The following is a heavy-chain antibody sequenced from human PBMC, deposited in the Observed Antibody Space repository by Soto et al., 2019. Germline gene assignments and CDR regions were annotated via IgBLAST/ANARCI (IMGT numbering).Heavy chain of an antibody. J-gene: IGHJ4*02. V-gene: IGHV3-15*01. CDR1: GFTCSEAW. CDR2: IKSRTAGGTT. Sequence: GGSLRLLCIASGFTCSEAWMTWVRQAPGRSLEWVGRIKSRTAGGTTDFAAPVQGRFTISRDDSKNTLFLRMNRLRTADTAVYFCSTETSGYFRSFYYWGQGTLVSVP. D-gene: IGHD5-12*01. CDR3: STETSGYFRSFYY.